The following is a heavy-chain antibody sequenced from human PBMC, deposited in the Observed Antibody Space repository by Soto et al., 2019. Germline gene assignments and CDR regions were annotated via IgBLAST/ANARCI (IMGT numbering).Heavy chain of an antibody. Sequence: QVQLVQSGTEVKKPGASVKVSCKASGYSFTTYNLHWVRQAPGQGLEWMGIINPSVDSTTYAQNFQDRVTMTRDTSTTTVYMELSSLRSEDTAVYYCARARDMDVWGQGTTVTVSS. J-gene: IGHJ6*02. CDR1: GYSFTTYN. CDR3: ARARDMDV. CDR2: INPSVDST. V-gene: IGHV1-46*01.